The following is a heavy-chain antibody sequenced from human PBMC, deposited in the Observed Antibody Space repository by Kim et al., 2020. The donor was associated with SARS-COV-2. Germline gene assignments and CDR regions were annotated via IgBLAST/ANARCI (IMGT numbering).Heavy chain of an antibody. V-gene: IGHV1-18*04. CDR3: AVDIVATIPSVHFDY. J-gene: IGHJ4*02. Sequence: ASVKVSCKASGYTFTSYGISWVRQAPGQGLEWMGWISAYNGNTNYAQKLQGRVTMTTDTSTSTAYMELRSLRSDDTAVYYCAVDIVATIPSVHFDYWGQGTLVTVSS. D-gene: IGHD5-12*01. CDR2: ISAYNGNT. CDR1: GYTFTSYG.